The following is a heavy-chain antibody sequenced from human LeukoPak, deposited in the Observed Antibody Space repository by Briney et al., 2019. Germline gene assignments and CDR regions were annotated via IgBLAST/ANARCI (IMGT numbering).Heavy chain of an antibody. D-gene: IGHD2-2*01. CDR2: INTNGRTT. CDR3: ARGETSSYDY. CDR1: GFTVSSNY. J-gene: IGHJ4*02. V-gene: IGHV3-74*01. Sequence: GGSLRLSCAASGFTVSSNYMSWVRQAPGKGLVCISRINTNGRTTTYADSVKGRFTISRDNAKNTLYLQMNSLRADDTAVYYCARGETSSYDYWGQGTLVTVSS.